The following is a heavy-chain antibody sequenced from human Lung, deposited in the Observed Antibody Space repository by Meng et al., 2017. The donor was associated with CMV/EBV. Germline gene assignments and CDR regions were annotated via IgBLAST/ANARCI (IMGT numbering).Heavy chain of an antibody. D-gene: IGHD2-2*01. CDR2: INHSGST. V-gene: IGHV4-34*01. Sequence: SCAVYGRSFSGDYWSWIRQPPGKGLEWIGEINHSGSTNYNPSLKSRVTISVDTSKNQFSLKLSSVTAADTAVYYCARGIGNCSSTRCHPADHNWFDPWXQGTXVTVSS. J-gene: IGHJ5*02. CDR3: ARGIGNCSSTRCHPADHNWFDP. CDR1: GRSFSGDY.